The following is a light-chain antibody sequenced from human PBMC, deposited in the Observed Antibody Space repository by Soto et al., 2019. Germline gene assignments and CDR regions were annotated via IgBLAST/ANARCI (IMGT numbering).Light chain of an antibody. J-gene: IGLJ1*01. CDR1: SSDVGSYNL. CDR3: CSYAGSSTFFYV. V-gene: IGLV2-23*02. Sequence: QSVLTQPASVSGSPGQSITISCTGTSSDVGSYNLVSWYQQHPGKAPKLMIYAVSKRPSGVSNRFSGSKSGNTASLTISGLHAEDEADYYCCSYAGSSTFFYVFGTGTKVTVL. CDR2: AVS.